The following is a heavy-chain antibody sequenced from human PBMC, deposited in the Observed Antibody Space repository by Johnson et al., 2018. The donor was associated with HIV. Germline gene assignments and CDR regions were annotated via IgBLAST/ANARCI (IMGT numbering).Heavy chain of an antibody. CDR3: ARRAGYSGQWLVQTVDAFDI. V-gene: IGHV3-23*04. CDR2: ISGSGGST. J-gene: IGHJ3*02. D-gene: IGHD6-19*01. Sequence: VQLVESGGGLIQPGGSLRLSCAASGFTFSSYAMSWVRQAPGKGLEWVSAISGSGGSTYYADSVKGRFTISRDNSKNTLYLQMNSLRAEDTALYYCARRAGYSGQWLVQTVDAFDIWGQGTMVTVSS. CDR1: GFTFSSYA.